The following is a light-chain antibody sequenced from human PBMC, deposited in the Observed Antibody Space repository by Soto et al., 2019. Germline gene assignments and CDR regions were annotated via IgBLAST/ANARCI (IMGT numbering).Light chain of an antibody. J-gene: IGLJ2*01. Sequence: QSALTQPASVSGSPGQSITVSCTGTSSDVGVYNYVSWYQQHPGKAPKLMIYEVTNRPSGVPNRFSGSKSGNTASLTISGLQAEDEADYYCTSYTSSSTLVFGGGTKLNVL. CDR2: EVT. CDR1: SSDVGVYNY. V-gene: IGLV2-14*01. CDR3: TSYTSSSTLV.